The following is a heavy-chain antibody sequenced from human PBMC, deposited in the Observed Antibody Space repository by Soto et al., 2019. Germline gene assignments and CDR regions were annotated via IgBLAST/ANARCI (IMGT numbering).Heavy chain of an antibody. CDR1: GGSISSGGYS. J-gene: IGHJ6*02. CDR2: IYHSGST. CDR3: ARAHYGDYGYGMDV. V-gene: IGHV4-30-2*01. D-gene: IGHD4-17*01. Sequence: QLQLQESGSGLVKPSQTLSLTCAVSGGSISSGGYSWSWIRQPPGKGLEWIGYIYHSGSTYYNPSLNSRVTRXAXRXXNRLSLKLSSLPSAETAVYSCARAHYGDYGYGMDVWGRGTTVTVSS.